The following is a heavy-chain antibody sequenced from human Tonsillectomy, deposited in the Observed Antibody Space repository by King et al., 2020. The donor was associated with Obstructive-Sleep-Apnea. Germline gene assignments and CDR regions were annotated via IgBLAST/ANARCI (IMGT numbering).Heavy chain of an antibody. CDR3: ARDLPSDYISSRYDMDV. J-gene: IGHJ6*02. CDR2: ISAYNGHT. Sequence: HLVQSGAEVKKPGASVKVSCKASGYTFTSYGISWVRQAPGQGLEWMGWISAYNGHTDYAQKLQGRVTMTTDTSTSTAYMELRSLRSDDTAVYYCARDLPSDYISSRYDMDVWGQGTTVTVSS. CDR1: GYTFTSYG. D-gene: IGHD6-13*01. V-gene: IGHV1-18*04.